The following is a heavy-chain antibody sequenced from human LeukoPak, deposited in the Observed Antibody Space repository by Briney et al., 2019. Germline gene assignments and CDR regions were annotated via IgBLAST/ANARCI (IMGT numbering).Heavy chain of an antibody. Sequence: KPSETLSLTCAVSGYSISSGYYWGRIRQPPGKGLEWIGSIYHSGSTYYNPSLKSRVTISVDTSKNQFSLKLSSVTAADTAVYYCARLPPRDIGGATYYFDYWGQGTLVTVSS. CDR2: IYHSGST. D-gene: IGHD1-26*01. J-gene: IGHJ4*02. CDR1: GYSISSGYY. V-gene: IGHV4-38-2*01. CDR3: ARLPPRDIGGATYYFDY.